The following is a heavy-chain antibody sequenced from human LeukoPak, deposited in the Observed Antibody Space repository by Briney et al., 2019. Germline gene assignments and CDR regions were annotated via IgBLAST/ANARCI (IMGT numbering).Heavy chain of an antibody. J-gene: IGHJ3*02. V-gene: IGHV4-4*09. D-gene: IGHD3-22*01. CDR3: ARTKWLSDAFDI. CDR2: IYTSGST. Sequence: SETLSLTCTVSGGSISNYYWSWIRQPPGKGLEWIGYIYTSGSTNYNPSLKSRVTISVDTSKNQFSLKLSSVTAADTAVYYCARTKWLSDAFDIWGQGTMVTVSS. CDR1: GGSISNYY.